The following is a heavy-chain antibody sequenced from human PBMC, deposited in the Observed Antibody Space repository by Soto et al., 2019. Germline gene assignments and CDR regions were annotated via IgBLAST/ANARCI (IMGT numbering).Heavy chain of an antibody. J-gene: IGHJ6*02. V-gene: IGHV3-33*01. CDR2: IWYDGSNK. Sequence: GGSLRLSCAASGFTFSSYGMHWVRQAPGKGLEWVAVIWYDGSNKYYADSVKGRFTISRDNSKNTLYLQMNSLRAEDTAVYYCAMSSIAARPPFSWGMDVWGQGTTVTVSS. CDR3: AMSSIAARPPFSWGMDV. CDR1: GFTFSSYG. D-gene: IGHD6-6*01.